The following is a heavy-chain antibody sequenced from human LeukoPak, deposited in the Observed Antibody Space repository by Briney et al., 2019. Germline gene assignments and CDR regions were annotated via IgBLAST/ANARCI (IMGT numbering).Heavy chain of an antibody. D-gene: IGHD2-2*01. CDR2: ISHSGTT. CDR1: GGSIDITNY. J-gene: IGHJ4*02. CDR3: TRESRAVCPFAY. V-gene: IGHV4-4*02. Sequence: SETLSLTCGVSGGSIDITNYWSWVRQAPGKGLEWIGEISHSGTTNYNPSLRSRVAMSLDRANNQFSLSLTSVTAADTAVYYCTRESRAVCPFAYGGQGVLVTVSS.